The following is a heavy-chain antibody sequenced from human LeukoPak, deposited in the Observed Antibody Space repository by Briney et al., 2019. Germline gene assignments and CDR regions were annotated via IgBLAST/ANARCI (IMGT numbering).Heavy chain of an antibody. J-gene: IGHJ4*02. CDR1: GFTFSTYA. D-gene: IGHD3-10*01. V-gene: IGHV3-23*01. Sequence: QPGGSLRLSCAASGFTFSTYAMRWVRQAPGKGLEWVSSISGSEGSTYYADSVKGRFTISRDNSKNTLYLQMNSLRAEDTAVYYCAKGESHPKYYFDYWGQGTLVTVSS. CDR2: ISGSEGST. CDR3: AKGESHPKYYFDY.